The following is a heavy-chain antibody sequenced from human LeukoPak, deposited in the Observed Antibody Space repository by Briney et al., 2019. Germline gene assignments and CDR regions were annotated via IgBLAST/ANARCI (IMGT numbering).Heavy chain of an antibody. CDR3: ARGNLFTKLDYYYYYGMDV. J-gene: IGHJ6*04. CDR2: IIPIFGTA. D-gene: IGHD1-14*01. CDR1: GGTFSSYA. Sequence: GASVKVSCKASGGTFSSYAISWVRQAPGQGLEWMGGIIPIFGTANYAQKFQGRVTITADESTSTAYMELSSLRSEDTAVYYCARGNLFTKLDYYYYYGMDVWGKGTTVTVSS. V-gene: IGHV1-69*13.